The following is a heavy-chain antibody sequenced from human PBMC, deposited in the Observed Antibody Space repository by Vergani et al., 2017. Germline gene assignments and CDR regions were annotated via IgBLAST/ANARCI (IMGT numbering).Heavy chain of an antibody. CDR3: ARRAERWETLLRDDFDV. CDR2: IFSSGTT. V-gene: IGHV4-61*02. CDR1: GGSVRTSIGYY. Sequence: QVQLQESGPGLVKPSQTLSLSCTVSGGSVRTSIGYYWTWIRQPAGKTLEWIGEIFSSGTTNYNPSFKNRVTMSVDTSKNQFSLKLRSVSAADTAVYFCARRAERWETLLRDDFDVWGQGTFVTVSP. J-gene: IGHJ3*01. D-gene: IGHD1-26*01.